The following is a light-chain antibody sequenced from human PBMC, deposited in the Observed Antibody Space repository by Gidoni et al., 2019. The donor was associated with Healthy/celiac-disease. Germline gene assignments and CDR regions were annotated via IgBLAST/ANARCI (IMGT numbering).Light chain of an antibody. CDR2: DAS. Sequence: DIQMTQSPSSLSASVGDRVTITCQASQDISNYLNCYQQKPGKAPKLLIYDASNLETGVPSRFSGSGSWTDFTFTISSLQPEDIATYYCQQYDNLPLTFGGXTKVEIK. V-gene: IGKV1-33*01. J-gene: IGKJ4*01. CDR1: QDISNY. CDR3: QQYDNLPLT.